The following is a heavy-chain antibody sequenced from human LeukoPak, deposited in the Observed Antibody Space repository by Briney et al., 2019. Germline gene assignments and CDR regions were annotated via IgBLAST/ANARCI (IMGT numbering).Heavy chain of an antibody. D-gene: IGHD2-2*01. CDR2: IYPGDSDT. Sequence: GESLKISCKGSGCNFPTFWIGWVRQMPGKGLEWMGTIYPGDSDTRYSPSFQGQVTISAEKSTSTSYLQWSSLKASDTAMYYCARLGQNCSSSSCHDYWGQGTLVTVSS. J-gene: IGHJ4*02. CDR3: ARLGQNCSSSSCHDY. V-gene: IGHV5-51*01. CDR1: GCNFPTFW.